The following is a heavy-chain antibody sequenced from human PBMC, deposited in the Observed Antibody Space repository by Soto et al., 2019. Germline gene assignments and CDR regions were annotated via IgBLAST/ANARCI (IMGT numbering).Heavy chain of an antibody. Sequence: SETLSLTCTVSGGSISSGGYYWSWIRQHPGKGLEWIGYIYYSGSTYYNPSLKSRVTISVDTSKNQFSLKLSSVTAADTAAYYCAGYDILTGSKLGYYFDYWGQGTPVTVSS. V-gene: IGHV4-31*03. CDR2: IYYSGST. CDR1: GGSISSGGYY. J-gene: IGHJ4*02. D-gene: IGHD3-9*01. CDR3: AGYDILTGSKLGYYFDY.